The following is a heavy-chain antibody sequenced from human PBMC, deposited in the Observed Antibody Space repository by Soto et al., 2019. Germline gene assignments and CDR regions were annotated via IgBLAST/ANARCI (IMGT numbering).Heavy chain of an antibody. V-gene: IGHV4-39*01. J-gene: IGHJ6*02. CDR2: IYYSGNT. CDR3: ARCRCNSRSCDYYSYYGMDV. CDR1: GGSISSTSHY. Sequence: QPQLQESGPGLVKPSETLSLTCSVSGGSISSTSHYWGWIRQSPGKGLEWIGSIYYSGNTYYNPTRTRRGTISVDTSTNQSSLSLSSVTAADAAVYYCARCRCNSRSCDYYSYYGMDVWGQGTTVAVSS. D-gene: IGHD2-2*01.